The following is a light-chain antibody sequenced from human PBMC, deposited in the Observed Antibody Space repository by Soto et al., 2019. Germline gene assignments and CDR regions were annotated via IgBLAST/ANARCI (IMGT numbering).Light chain of an antibody. V-gene: IGLV2-14*01. CDR1: GSDIGAYNY. CDR2: GAT. J-gene: IGLJ1*01. CDR3: SSFTTSYFYV. Sequence: QSVLTHPASVSGSPGQSITISCTGSGSDIGAYNYVSWYQQHPGKAPKLLIHGATRRPSGVSSRFSASKSAYTASLTISGLQAEDEANYYCSSFTTSYFYVFGPGTKVTVL.